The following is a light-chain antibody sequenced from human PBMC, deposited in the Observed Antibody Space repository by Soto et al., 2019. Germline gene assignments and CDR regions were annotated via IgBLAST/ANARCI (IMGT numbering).Light chain of an antibody. Sequence: QAVVTQPPSVSGAPGQRVTISCTGSSSNIGAGYDVHWYQQLPGTAPKLLIYGNTNRPSGVPDRFSGPKSGTSASLAITGLQAEDEADYYCQSHDTSLSGDVFGTGTKLTVL. CDR1: SSNIGAGYD. CDR2: GNT. J-gene: IGLJ1*01. V-gene: IGLV1-40*01. CDR3: QSHDTSLSGDV.